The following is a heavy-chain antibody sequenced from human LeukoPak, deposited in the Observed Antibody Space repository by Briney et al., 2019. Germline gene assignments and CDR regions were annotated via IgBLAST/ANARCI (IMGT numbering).Heavy chain of an antibody. J-gene: IGHJ4*02. Sequence: PGKSLRLSCAASGFTVSRYWMHWVRQAPGKGLVWVARINVEGNYIDYAESVKGRFTISRDSAMNTLYLQTNSVRAEDTAVYSCARDLTGPYDHWGQGTLVTVSS. V-gene: IGHV3-74*01. CDR1: GFTVSRYW. D-gene: IGHD3-22*01. CDR2: INVEGNYI. CDR3: ARDLTGPYDH.